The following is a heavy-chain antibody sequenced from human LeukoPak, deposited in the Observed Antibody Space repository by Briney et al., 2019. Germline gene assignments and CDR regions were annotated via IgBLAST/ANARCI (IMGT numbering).Heavy chain of an antibody. CDR2: ISSSSSTV. CDR3: ARVHDYGDYAIDY. D-gene: IGHD4-17*01. V-gene: IGHV3-48*01. J-gene: IGHJ4*02. Sequence: GGSLRLSCAASGFTFSSYAMSWVRQAPGKGLEWVSYISSSSSTVYYADSVKGRFTISRDNVKSSLYLQMNSLRAEDTAVYYCARVHDYGDYAIDYWGQGTLVTVSS. CDR1: GFTFSSYA.